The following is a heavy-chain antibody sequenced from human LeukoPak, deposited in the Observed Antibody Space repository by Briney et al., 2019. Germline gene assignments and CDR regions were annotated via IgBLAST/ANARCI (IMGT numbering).Heavy chain of an antibody. J-gene: IGHJ1*01. CDR2: IRYDGSNK. D-gene: IGHD4-17*01. CDR1: GFTFSSYG. V-gene: IGHV3-30*02. CDR3: ARNGGYYAEYFQH. Sequence: GGSLRLSCAASGFTFSSYGMHWVRQAPGKGLEWVAFIRYDGSNKYYADSVKGRFTISRDNAKNTLYLQMNSLRAEDTAVYYCARNGGYYAEYFQHWGQGTLVTVSS.